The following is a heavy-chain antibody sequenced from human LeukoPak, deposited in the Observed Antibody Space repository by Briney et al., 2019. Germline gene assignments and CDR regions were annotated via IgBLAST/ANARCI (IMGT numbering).Heavy chain of an antibody. CDR2: IIPIFGTA. V-gene: IGHV1-69*05. J-gene: IGHJ4*02. Sequence: VPSVKVSCKASGGTFSSYAISWVRQAPGQGLEWMGGIIPIFGTANYAQKFQGRVTMTTDTSTSTAYMELRSLRSDDTAVYYCARTPNSSGWYGGIFDYWGQGTLVTVSS. CDR1: GGTFSSYA. CDR3: ARTPNSSGWYGGIFDY. D-gene: IGHD6-19*01.